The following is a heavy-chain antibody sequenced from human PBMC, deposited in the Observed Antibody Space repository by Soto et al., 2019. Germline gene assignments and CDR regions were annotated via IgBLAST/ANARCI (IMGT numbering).Heavy chain of an antibody. CDR3: ARTTVTMVRGVTTYDYGMDV. CDR1: GGSISSCGYY. V-gene: IGHV4-31*03. Sequence: QVQLQESGPGLVKPSQTLSLTCTVSGGSISSCGYYWSWIRQHPGKGLEWIGYIYYSGNTYYNPSIKSRVTISVDTSKNQFSLKLSSVTGAATALYYCARTTVTMVRGVTTYDYGMDVWGQGTTVTVS. CDR2: IYYSGNT. D-gene: IGHD3-10*01. J-gene: IGHJ6*01.